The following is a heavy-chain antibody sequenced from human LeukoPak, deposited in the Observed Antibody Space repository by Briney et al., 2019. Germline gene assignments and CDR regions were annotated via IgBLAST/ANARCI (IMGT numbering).Heavy chain of an antibody. Sequence: AGGSLRLSCAASGFTFSSYAVSWVRQAPGKGLEWVSDINGSGDRTYYADSVKGRFTISRDNSKNTLYLQMNSLRAEDTAVYYCAKDLDMIGPGPLDSWGQGTLVTVSS. V-gene: IGHV3-23*01. D-gene: IGHD3-22*01. CDR3: AKDLDMIGPGPLDS. CDR2: INGSGDRT. J-gene: IGHJ4*02. CDR1: GFTFSSYA.